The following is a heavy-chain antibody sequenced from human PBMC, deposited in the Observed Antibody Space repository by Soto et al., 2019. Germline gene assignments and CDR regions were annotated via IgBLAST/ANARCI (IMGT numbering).Heavy chain of an antibody. J-gene: IGHJ4*02. D-gene: IGHD4-4*01. CDR3: VRGKDQYHTLTYSYYDK. CDR1: GFTCSRYW. CDR2: INSDGSMT. V-gene: IGHV3-74*01. Sequence: GGSLRLSCAASGFTCSRYWMHWVRQAPGEGLMWVSRINSDGSMTSYADSVKGRFTISRDNVKNTVYLHMNSLRAEDTARYYCVRGKDQYHTLTYSYYDKWGQGTLVTVSS.